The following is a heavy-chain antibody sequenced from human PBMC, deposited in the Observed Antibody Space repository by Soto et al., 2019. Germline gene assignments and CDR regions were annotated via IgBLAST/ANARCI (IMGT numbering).Heavy chain of an antibody. CDR1: GNSFTSYW. Sequence: XDSLKVSWKCSGNSFTSYWIGLVLQMPGKGLEWMGIIYPGDSDTRYSPSFQGQVTISADKSISTAYLQWSSLKASDTAMYYCARRPMDAFDICGQRTMVTVSS. CDR2: IYPGDSDT. J-gene: IGHJ3*02. V-gene: IGHV5-51*01. D-gene: IGHD2-2*01. CDR3: ARRPMDAFDI.